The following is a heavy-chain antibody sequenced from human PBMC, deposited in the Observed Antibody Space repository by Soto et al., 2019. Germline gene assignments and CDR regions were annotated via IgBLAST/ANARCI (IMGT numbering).Heavy chain of an antibody. CDR3: AKDMGRYYDFWSGYSPYYYYGMDV. J-gene: IGHJ6*02. Sequence: SLRLSCAASGFTFDDYAMHWVRQAPGKGLEWVSGISWNSGSIGYADSVKGRFTISRDNAKNSLYLQMNSLRAEDTALYYCAKDMGRYYDFWSGYSPYYYYGMDVWRQGTTVTVSS. CDR1: GFTFDDYA. CDR2: ISWNSGSI. V-gene: IGHV3-9*01. D-gene: IGHD3-3*01.